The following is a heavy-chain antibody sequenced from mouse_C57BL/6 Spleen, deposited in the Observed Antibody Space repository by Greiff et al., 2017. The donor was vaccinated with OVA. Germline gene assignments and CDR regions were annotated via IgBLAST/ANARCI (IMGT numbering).Heavy chain of an antibody. J-gene: IGHJ3*01. CDR1: GYTFTDYY. CDR2: INPNNGGT. CDR3: ARADVAFAY. V-gene: IGHV1-26*01. Sequence: EVQLQQSGPELVKPGASVKISCKASGYTFTDYYMNWVKQSHGKSLEWIGDINPNNGGTSYNQKFKGKATLTVDKSSSTAYMELRSLTSEDSAVYYCARADVAFAYWGQGTLVTVSA.